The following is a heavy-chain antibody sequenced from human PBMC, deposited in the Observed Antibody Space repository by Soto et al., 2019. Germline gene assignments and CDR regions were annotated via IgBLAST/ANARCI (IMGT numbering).Heavy chain of an antibody. V-gene: IGHV4-31*03. CDR1: GGSISSGGYY. CDR3: ARTSYYSSGTAADP. J-gene: IGHJ5*02. D-gene: IGHD3-22*01. Sequence: QVQLQESGPGLVKPSQTLSLTCTVSGGSISSGGYYWSWIRQHPGKGLEWIGYIYYSGSTYYNPSIKRRGTISVDTSKNQFSLKLSSVTAADTAVYYCARTSYYSSGTAADPGGQGTLVNVSS. CDR2: IYYSGST.